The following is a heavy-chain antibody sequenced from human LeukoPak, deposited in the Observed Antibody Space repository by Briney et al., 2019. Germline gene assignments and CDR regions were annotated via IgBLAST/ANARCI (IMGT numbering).Heavy chain of an antibody. V-gene: IGHV3-21*01. J-gene: IGHJ3*02. CDR2: ISSSYI. D-gene: IGHD1-26*01. Sequence: GGSLRLSCAASGFTFSSYSMNWVRQAPGKGLEWVSSISSSYIYYADSVKGRFTISRDNAKNSLYLQMNSLRAEDTAVYYCARDLSGSYYVAFDIWGQGTMVTVSS. CDR3: ARDLSGSYYVAFDI. CDR1: GFTFSSYS.